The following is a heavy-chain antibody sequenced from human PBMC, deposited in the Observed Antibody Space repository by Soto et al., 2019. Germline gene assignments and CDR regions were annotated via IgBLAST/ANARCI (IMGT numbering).Heavy chain of an antibody. CDR2: IYYSGST. V-gene: IGHV4-31*03. D-gene: IGHD2-21*02. Sequence: QVQLQESGPGLVKPSQTLSLTCTVSGGSISSGGYYWSWIRQHPGKGLEWIGYIYYSGSTYYNPSLQSRGTISVDTSKNQYSLKLSSVTAADTAVYYCARDRTGGGDCYSADYGMDVWGQGTTVTVSS. CDR1: GGSISSGGYY. CDR3: ARDRTGGGDCYSADYGMDV. J-gene: IGHJ6*02.